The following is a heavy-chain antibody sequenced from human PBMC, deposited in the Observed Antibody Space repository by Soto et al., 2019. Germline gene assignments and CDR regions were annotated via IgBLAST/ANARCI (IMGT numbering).Heavy chain of an antibody. CDR3: VKTALRFLEWLQPFDY. CDR1: GFTFSSYA. J-gene: IGHJ4*02. Sequence: PVGSLRLSCSASGFTFSSYAMHWVRQAPGKGLEYVSAISSNGGSTYYADSVKGRFTISRDNSKNTLYLQMSSLRAEDTAVYYCVKTALRFLEWLQPFDYWGQGTLVTVSS. D-gene: IGHD3-3*01. CDR2: ISSNGGST. V-gene: IGHV3-64D*06.